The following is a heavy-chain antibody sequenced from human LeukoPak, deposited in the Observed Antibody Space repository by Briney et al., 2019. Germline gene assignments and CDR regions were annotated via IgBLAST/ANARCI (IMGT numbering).Heavy chain of an antibody. D-gene: IGHD5/OR15-5a*01. CDR3: ARGSTILFDY. Sequence: SETLSLTCAVYGGSFSGYYGNWIRQPPGKGLEWIGYIYYSGSTNYNPSLKSRVTISVDTSKNQFSLTLSSVTATDTAVYYCARGSTILFDYWGQGILVTVSS. CDR1: GGSFSGYY. J-gene: IGHJ4*02. V-gene: IGHV4-34*11. CDR2: IYYSGST.